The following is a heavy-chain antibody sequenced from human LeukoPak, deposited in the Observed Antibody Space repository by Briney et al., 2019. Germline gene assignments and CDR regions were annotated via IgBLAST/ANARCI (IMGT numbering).Heavy chain of an antibody. J-gene: IGHJ4*02. V-gene: IGHV4-4*02. Sequence: SETLSLTCAVSGGSISSSNWWSWVRQPPGQGLEWIGEIYHSGSTNYNPSLKSRVTISVDKSKNQFSLKLSSVTAADTAVYYCARDIYCSGGSCDDYWGQGTLVTVSS. CDR2: IYHSGST. CDR1: GGSISSSNW. D-gene: IGHD2-15*01. CDR3: ARDIYCSGGSCDDY.